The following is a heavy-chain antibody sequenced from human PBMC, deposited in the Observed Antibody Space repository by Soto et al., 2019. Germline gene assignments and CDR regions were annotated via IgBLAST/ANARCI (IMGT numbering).Heavy chain of an antibody. CDR1: GFTFSSYG. Sequence: QVQLVESGGGVVQPGRSLRLSCAASGFTFSSYGMHWVRQAPGKGLEWVTVISKDGSNKYYVDSVKGRFTISRDNSKNTRNLQMNSLRAEDAAVYYCAKDIGIGGSYYVVDYWGQGTLVTVSS. D-gene: IGHD1-26*01. CDR3: AKDIGIGGSYYVVDY. J-gene: IGHJ4*02. CDR2: ISKDGSNK. V-gene: IGHV3-30*18.